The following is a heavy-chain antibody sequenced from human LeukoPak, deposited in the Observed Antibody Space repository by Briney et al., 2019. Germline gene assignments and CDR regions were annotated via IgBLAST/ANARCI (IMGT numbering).Heavy chain of an antibody. CDR3: ARLTARFYDF. V-gene: IGHV4-61*02. CDR2: IYTSGST. J-gene: IGHJ4*02. Sequence: SQTLSLTCTVSGGSISSGSYYWSWIRQPAGKGLEWIGRIYTSGSTNYNPSLRSRVTISVDTSKNQFSLKLSSVTAADTAVYYCARLTARFYDFWSQGTLVTVSS. CDR1: GGSISSGSYY. D-gene: IGHD3-3*01.